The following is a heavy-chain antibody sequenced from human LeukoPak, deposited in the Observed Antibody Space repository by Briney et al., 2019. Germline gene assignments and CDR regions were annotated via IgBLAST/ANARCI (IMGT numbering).Heavy chain of an antibody. Sequence: GGSLRLSCAASGFSFSSSWMHWVRQAPGKGLEWVSAISGSGGSTYYADSVKGRFTISRDNSKNTLYLQMNSLRAEDTAVYYCAKDFRLRYLFDYWGQGTLVTVSS. V-gene: IGHV3-23*01. CDR3: AKDFRLRYLFDY. J-gene: IGHJ4*02. D-gene: IGHD4-17*01. CDR1: GFSFSSSW. CDR2: ISGSGGST.